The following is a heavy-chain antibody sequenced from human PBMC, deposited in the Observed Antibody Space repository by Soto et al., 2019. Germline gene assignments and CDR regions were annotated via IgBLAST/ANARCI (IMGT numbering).Heavy chain of an antibody. J-gene: IGHJ3*02. D-gene: IGHD3-22*01. Sequence: SETLSLTCTVSGGSISSYHWSWIRQPAGKGLEWIGRIYTSGSTNYNPSLKSRVTMSVDTSKNQFSLKLSSVTAADTAVYYCARDATHLRTYYYDSSGYPRAFDIWGQGTMVTVSS. CDR2: IYTSGST. V-gene: IGHV4-4*07. CDR1: GGSISSYH. CDR3: ARDATHLRTYYYDSSGYPRAFDI.